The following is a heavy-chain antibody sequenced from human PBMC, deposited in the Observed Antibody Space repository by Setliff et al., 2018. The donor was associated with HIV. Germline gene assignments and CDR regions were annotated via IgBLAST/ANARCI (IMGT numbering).Heavy chain of an antibody. Sequence: PSETLSLTCAVSGGSISSGGYSWNWIRQPPGKGLEWIGYIYHSGSTFYNPSLKSRVTISVDRSKNQFSLKLTSVTAADTALYYCARGGGVYNWFDTWGQGTLVTVSS. D-gene: IGHD3-10*01. V-gene: IGHV4-30-2*01. CDR2: IYHSGST. J-gene: IGHJ5*02. CDR1: GGSISSGGYS. CDR3: ARGGGVYNWFDT.